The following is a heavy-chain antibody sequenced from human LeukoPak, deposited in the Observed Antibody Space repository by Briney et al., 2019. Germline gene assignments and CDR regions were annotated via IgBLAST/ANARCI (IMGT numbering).Heavy chain of an antibody. CDR3: ARAAINGRVYYFDY. D-gene: IGHD1-20*01. V-gene: IGHV1-69*13. J-gene: IGHJ4*02. CDR2: VIPVFGTA. CDR1: GDTFTTYA. Sequence: SVKVSCKASGDTFTTYAFSWVRQAPGKGLEWMGGVIPVFGTADYAQKFQGRVSITADESTNMAYMELHSLRFEDTAVYYCARAAINGRVYYFDYWGQGTLGTVSS.